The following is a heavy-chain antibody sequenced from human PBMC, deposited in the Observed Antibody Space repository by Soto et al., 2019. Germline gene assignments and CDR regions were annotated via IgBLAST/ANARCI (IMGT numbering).Heavy chain of an antibody. D-gene: IGHD6-19*01. J-gene: IGHJ4*02. CDR2: ISWNSGSI. V-gene: IGHV3-9*01. Sequence: GGSLRLSCAASGFTFDDYAMHWVRQAPGKGLEWVSGISWNSGSIGYADSVKGRFTISRDNAKNSLYLQMNSLRAEDTALYYCAKDYIAVAGTSAYFDYWGQGTLVTVSS. CDR3: AKDYIAVAGTSAYFDY. CDR1: GFTFDDYA.